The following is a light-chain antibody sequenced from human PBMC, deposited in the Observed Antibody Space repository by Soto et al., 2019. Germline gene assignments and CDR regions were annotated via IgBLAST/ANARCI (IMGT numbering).Light chain of an antibody. V-gene: IGKV3-20*01. CDR3: QQYGSSPWT. CDR1: QSVSSSY. CDR2: GTS. J-gene: IGKJ1*01. Sequence: EIVLTPSPGTLSLSPGERATLSCRASQSVSSSYLAWYQQKPGQAPRLLIFGTSSRATGIPNRFSGSGSGTDFTLTISRLEPEDFAVDYCQQYGSSPWTFGQGTKVDI.